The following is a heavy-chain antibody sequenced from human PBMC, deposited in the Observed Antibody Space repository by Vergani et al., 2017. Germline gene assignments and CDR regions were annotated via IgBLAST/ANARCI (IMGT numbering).Heavy chain of an antibody. Sequence: EVQLVESGGGLVQPGGSLRLSCAASGFTFSSYWMHWVRQAPGKGLVWVSRINSDGSSTSYADSVKGRFTISRDNAKNTLYLQMNSLRAEDTAVYYCARGPYSSSWYKSALDYWGQGTLVTVSS. CDR3: ARGPYSSSWYKSALDY. CDR1: GFTFSSYW. V-gene: IGHV3-74*01. D-gene: IGHD6-13*01. J-gene: IGHJ4*02. CDR2: INSDGSST.